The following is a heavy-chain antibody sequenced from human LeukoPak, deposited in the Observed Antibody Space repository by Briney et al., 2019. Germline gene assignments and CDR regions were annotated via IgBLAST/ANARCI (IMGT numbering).Heavy chain of an antibody. CDR3: ARHPEVEMATITFTDY. CDR2: IIPILGIA. D-gene: IGHD5-24*01. CDR1: GGTFSSYA. J-gene: IGHJ4*02. V-gene: IGHV1-69*04. Sequence: ASVKVSCKASGGTFSSYAISWGRQAPGQGLEWMGRIIPILGIANYAQKFQGRVTITADKSTRTAYMELSSLRSEDTAVYYCARHPEVEMATITFTDYWGQGTLVTVSS.